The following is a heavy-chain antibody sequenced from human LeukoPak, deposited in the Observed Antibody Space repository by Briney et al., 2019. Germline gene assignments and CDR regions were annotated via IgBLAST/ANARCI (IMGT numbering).Heavy chain of an antibody. J-gene: IGHJ4*02. Sequence: PSETLSLTCAVSGYSLSSGYYWGWIRQPPGKGLAWIGSIYHSGSTYYNPSLNSRVTIPVDTSKNQFSLKLSSVTAADTAVYYCARASPPENYSDGSDFDYWGQGTLVTVSS. CDR3: ARASPPENYSDGSDFDY. D-gene: IGHD5-18*01. V-gene: IGHV4-38-2*01. CDR2: IYHSGST. CDR1: GYSLSSGYY.